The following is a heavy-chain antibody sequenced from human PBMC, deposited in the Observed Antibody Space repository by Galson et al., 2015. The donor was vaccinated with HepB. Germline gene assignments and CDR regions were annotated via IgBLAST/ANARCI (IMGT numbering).Heavy chain of an antibody. V-gene: IGHV3-23*01. Sequence: SLRLSCAASGFTFANYAMTWVRQAPGQGLEWVSSISASGGSTYYADSVRGRFTISRDNSKNTLFLQVNSLRVDDTAIYYCAKARGYCTGGSCYSEYWGQGTLVTGSS. D-gene: IGHD2-15*01. J-gene: IGHJ4*02. CDR1: GFTFANYA. CDR3: AKARGYCTGGSCYSEY. CDR2: ISASGGST.